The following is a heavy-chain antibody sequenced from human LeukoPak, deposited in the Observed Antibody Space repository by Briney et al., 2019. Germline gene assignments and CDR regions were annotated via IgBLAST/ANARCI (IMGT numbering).Heavy chain of an antibody. V-gene: IGHV3-23*01. CDR3: AEDKSLAAYTLDY. CDR1: GFTSSNNA. CDR2: ISGSGDTT. Sequence: PGGSLRLSCAASGFTSSNNAMSWVRQAPGKGLEWVSGISGSGDTTYYADSVKGRFTISRDNSKNMLYLQMNSLRAEDTAVYYCAEDKSLAAYTLDYWGHGTLVTVSS. D-gene: IGHD6-6*01. J-gene: IGHJ4*01.